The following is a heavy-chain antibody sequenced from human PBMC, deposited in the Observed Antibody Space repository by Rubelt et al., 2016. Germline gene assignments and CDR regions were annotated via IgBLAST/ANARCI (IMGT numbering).Heavy chain of an antibody. CDR2: ISSRSSSI. Sequence: EVQLVESGGGLVKPGGSLRLSCAASGFTFSSYSMNWVLQSPGKGLEWVSSISSRSSSIYYTNSVKLQMNSLRAEDTAVYYCARDGYSGSYYGLERWFDPWGQGTLVTVSS. CDR1: GFTFSSYS. D-gene: IGHD1-26*01. CDR3: ARDGYSGSYYGLERWFDP. J-gene: IGHJ5*02. V-gene: IGHV3-21*01.